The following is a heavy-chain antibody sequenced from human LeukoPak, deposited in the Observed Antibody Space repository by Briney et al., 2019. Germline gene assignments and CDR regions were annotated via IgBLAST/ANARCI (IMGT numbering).Heavy chain of an antibody. Sequence: GGSLRLSCAASGFSFSAYPMGWVRQAPGKGLQWLSGISASGDVTFHADRVKGRFAIPRDNSKNTLYLQMTGLRAGDTAEYYCAKSLFTSATGTGRAFHIWGQGTMVTVSS. J-gene: IGHJ3*02. CDR2: ISASGDVT. D-gene: IGHD1-1*01. CDR1: GFSFSAYP. V-gene: IGHV3-23*01. CDR3: AKSLFTSATGTGRAFHI.